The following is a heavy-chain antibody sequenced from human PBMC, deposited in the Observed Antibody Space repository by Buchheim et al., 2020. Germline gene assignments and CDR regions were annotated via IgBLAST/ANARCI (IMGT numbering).Heavy chain of an antibody. V-gene: IGHV1-18*03. CDR3: TRGSVTVDY. CDR2: VSAFNGRT. Sequence: QVQLVQSGPEVKKPGASVTVSCRSSGYEFTTYGITWVRQAPGQGLEWLGWVSAFNGRTDYAQKVQGRVSMTTDTSTSTAYMELRNLRSDDMAVYYCTRGSVTVDYWGQGTL. CDR1: GYEFTTYG. D-gene: IGHD4-11*01. J-gene: IGHJ4*02.